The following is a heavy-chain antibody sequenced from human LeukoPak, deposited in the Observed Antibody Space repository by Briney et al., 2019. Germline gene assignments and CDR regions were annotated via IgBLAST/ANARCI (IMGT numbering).Heavy chain of an antibody. CDR2: INPNSGGT. D-gene: IGHD1-1*01. V-gene: IGHV1-2*02. Sequence: ASVKVSCKASGYTFTGYYMHWVRQAPGQGLEWMGWINPNSGGTNYAQKFQGRVTMTRDTSISTAYMELSRLRSDDTAVYYCASFTTGTTQDAFDIWGQGTMVTVSS. J-gene: IGHJ3*02. CDR1: GYTFTGYY. CDR3: ASFTTGTTQDAFDI.